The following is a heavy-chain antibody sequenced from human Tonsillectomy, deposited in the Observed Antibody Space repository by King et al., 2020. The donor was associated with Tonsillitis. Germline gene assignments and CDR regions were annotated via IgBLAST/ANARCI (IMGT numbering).Heavy chain of an antibody. CDR3: ARTLTYSQLVLPYYFDY. D-gene: IGHD6-6*01. V-gene: IGHV4-59*08. J-gene: IGHJ4*02. CDR1: GGSISSYY. CDR2: IYYSGST. Sequence: VQLQESGPGLVKPSETLSLTCSVSGGSISSYYWSWIRQPPGKGLEWIGYIYYSGSTSYNPSLKSRVTISVDTSKNQFSLKLSSVTAADTAVYYCARTLTYSQLVLPYYFDYWGQGTQVTVSS.